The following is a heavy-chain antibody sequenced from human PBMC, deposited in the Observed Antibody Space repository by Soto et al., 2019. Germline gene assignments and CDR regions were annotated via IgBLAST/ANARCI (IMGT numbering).Heavy chain of an antibody. V-gene: IGHV5-51*01. Sequence: EALKISCKGAGYHFCNWWIGVVCQMPGEGLEYMGIIYPSDSQTRYSPSFQGQVTISADKSISTAYLQWSSLKASGTAIYYCARHGFYGDYSSNYFDPWGQGTLVTVSS. CDR3: ARHGFYGDYSSNYFDP. J-gene: IGHJ5*02. CDR1: GYHFCNWW. CDR2: IYPSDSQT. D-gene: IGHD4-17*01.